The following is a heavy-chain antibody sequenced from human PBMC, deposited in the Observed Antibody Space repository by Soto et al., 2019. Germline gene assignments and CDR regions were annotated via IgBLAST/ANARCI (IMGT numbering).Heavy chain of an antibody. Sequence: SETLSLTCTVSGGSISSGNYYWSWIRQSPGKGLEWIGYIYSTGSSYYNPSLRSRVSMSVDTSKNQFSLNLSSVTAADKAVYFCASDRINLRLSGRDRFEPWGQGTLVTVSS. CDR2: IYSTGSS. V-gene: IGHV4-30-4*01. J-gene: IGHJ5*02. CDR1: GGSISSGNYY. D-gene: IGHD2-15*01. CDR3: ASDRINLRLSGRDRFEP.